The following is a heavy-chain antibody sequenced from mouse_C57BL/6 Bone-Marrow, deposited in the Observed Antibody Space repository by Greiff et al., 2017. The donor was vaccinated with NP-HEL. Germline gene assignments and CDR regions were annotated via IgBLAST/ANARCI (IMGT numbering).Heavy chain of an antibody. CDR1: GYSFTDYN. Sequence: VHVKQSGPELVKPGASVKLSCKASGYSFTDYNMNWVKQSNGKSLEWIGVINPNYGTTSYNQKFKGKATLTVDQSSSTAYMQLNSLTSEDSAVYYCARGWLLPFDYWGQGTTLTVSS. CDR3: ARGWLLPFDY. J-gene: IGHJ2*01. D-gene: IGHD2-3*01. V-gene: IGHV1-39*01. CDR2: INPNYGTT.